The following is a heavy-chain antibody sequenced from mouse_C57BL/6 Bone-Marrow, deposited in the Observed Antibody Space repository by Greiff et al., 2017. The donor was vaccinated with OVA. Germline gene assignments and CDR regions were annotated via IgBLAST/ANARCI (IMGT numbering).Heavy chain of an antibody. CDR2: INPNNGGT. D-gene: IGHD1-1*01. Sequence: EVQLQQSGPELVKPGASVKISCKASGYTFTDYYMNWVKQSHGKSLEWIGDINPNNGGTSYNQKFKGKATLTVDKSSSTAYMELRSLTSEDSAVYYGARGNITTVVAYFDYWGQGTTLTVSS. J-gene: IGHJ2*01. CDR1: GYTFTDYY. CDR3: ARGNITTVVAYFDY. V-gene: IGHV1-26*01.